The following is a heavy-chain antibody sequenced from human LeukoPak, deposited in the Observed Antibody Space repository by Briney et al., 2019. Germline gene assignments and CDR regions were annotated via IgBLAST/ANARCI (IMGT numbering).Heavy chain of an antibody. CDR1: DGSITTYY. CDR3: ARDSSSGWNRAFDY. CDR2: VYYSGST. V-gene: IGHV4-59*01. J-gene: IGHJ4*02. Sequence: SETLSLTCTVSDGSITTYYWSWIRQPPGKGLEWIGYVYYSGSTNYNPSLKSRVAISVDTSKNQFSLKLSSVTAADTAVYYCARDSSSGWNRAFDYWGQGTLVTVSS. D-gene: IGHD6-19*01.